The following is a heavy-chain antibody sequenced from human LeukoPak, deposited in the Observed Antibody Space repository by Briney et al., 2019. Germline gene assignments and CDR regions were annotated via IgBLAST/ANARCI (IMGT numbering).Heavy chain of an antibody. CDR1: GGSFSGYY. CDR2: INHSGST. Sequence: SETLSLTCAVYGGSFSGYYWSWIRQPPGKGLEWIGEINHSGSTNYNPSLKSRVTISVDTSKNQFSLKLSSVTAADTAVYYCAKGVSSSPYSSSWYLNWFDPWGQGTLVTVSS. CDR3: AKGVSSSPYSSSWYLNWFDP. D-gene: IGHD6-13*01. V-gene: IGHV4-34*01. J-gene: IGHJ5*02.